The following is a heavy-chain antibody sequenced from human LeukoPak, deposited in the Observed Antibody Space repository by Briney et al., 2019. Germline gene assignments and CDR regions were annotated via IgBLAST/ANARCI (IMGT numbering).Heavy chain of an antibody. CDR1: GFTFSRYR. CDR2: IKQDVGDE. Sequence: PGGSLRLSCAGSGFTFSRYRISWVRQAPGKGLEWVASIKQDVGDEYYGDSVKGRFIISRDNGKNSLFLQMNSLRAEDTAVYYCAREGDGFDTWAQGTMVTVYS. J-gene: IGHJ3*02. V-gene: IGHV3-7*01. CDR3: AREGDGFDT.